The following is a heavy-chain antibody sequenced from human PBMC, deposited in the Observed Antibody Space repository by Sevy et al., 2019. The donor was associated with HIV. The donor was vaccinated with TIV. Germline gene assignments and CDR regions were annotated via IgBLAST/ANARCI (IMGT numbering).Heavy chain of an antibody. CDR2: IRGSGGST. J-gene: IGHJ6*02. CDR3: AKDESNYYGMDV. CDR1: GFTFSSYA. V-gene: IGHV3-23*01. Sequence: GGSLRLSCAASGFTFSSYAMSWVRQAPGKGLEWVSAIRGSGGSTYYADSVKGRFTISRDNSKNTLYLQMNSLRAEDTAVYYCAKDESNYYGMDVWGQGTTVTVSS.